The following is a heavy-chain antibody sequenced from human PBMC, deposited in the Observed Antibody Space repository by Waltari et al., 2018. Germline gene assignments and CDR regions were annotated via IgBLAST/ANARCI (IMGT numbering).Heavy chain of an antibody. J-gene: IGHJ4*02. CDR3: ARSKSGRFDS. V-gene: IGHV6-1*01. Sequence: QVQLQQSGPGLVKPSQTLSLTCAIFGDSVPSNRASWDWIRPSPSRGLEGLGRTDFRSKWYDDYEVSVKSRTTINPDTSKNQLSLLLNSVTPEDTAVYYCARSKSGRFDSWGQGTLVTVSS. CDR2: TDFRSKWYD. D-gene: IGHD1-26*01. CDR1: GDSVPSNRAS.